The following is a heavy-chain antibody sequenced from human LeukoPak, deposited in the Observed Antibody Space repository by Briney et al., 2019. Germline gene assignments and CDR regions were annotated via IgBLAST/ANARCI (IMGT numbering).Heavy chain of an antibody. CDR1: GFTFSSYA. Sequence: GGSLRLSCAASGFTFSSYAMSWVRQAPGKGLEWVSAISGSGGSTYYADSVEGRFTISRDNPKNTLYLQMNSLRAEDTAVYYCAKDRAAVPPFDYWGQGTLVTVSS. J-gene: IGHJ4*02. CDR3: AKDRAAVPPFDY. CDR2: ISGSGGST. V-gene: IGHV3-23*01. D-gene: IGHD6-13*01.